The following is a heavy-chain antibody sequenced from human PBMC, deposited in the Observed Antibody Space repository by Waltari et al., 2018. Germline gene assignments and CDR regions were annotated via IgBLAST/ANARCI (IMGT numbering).Heavy chain of an antibody. V-gene: IGHV3-23*01. J-gene: IGHJ4*02. CDR2: IDASGAYT. Sequence: EVQVLESGGGLVKPGGSLGLSCAASGFPFGPYAMTWVRQAPGEGLEWVSGIDASGAYTYYADSVKGRFTISRDNSKSTVDLQMNSLRDDDTAIYYCGKTRGGYARGIDYWGQGTLVTVSS. D-gene: IGHD5-12*01. CDR3: GKTRGGYARGIDY. CDR1: GFPFGPYA.